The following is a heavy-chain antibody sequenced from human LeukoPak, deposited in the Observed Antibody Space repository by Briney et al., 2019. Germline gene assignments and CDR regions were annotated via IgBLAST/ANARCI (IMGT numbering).Heavy chain of an antibody. D-gene: IGHD1-14*01. J-gene: IGHJ6*02. V-gene: IGHV4-39*01. CDR2: IYYIGSP. Sequence: SETLSLTCSVSGDSIRSGDSYWGWIRQTPWKGLEWIGSIYYIGSPYYNPSLDSRRVTISVDTSKNQFSLKVTSVTAADTAVYYCARLPITKRAMDVWGQGTTVTVSS. CDR1: GDSIRSGDSY. CDR3: ARLPITKRAMDV.